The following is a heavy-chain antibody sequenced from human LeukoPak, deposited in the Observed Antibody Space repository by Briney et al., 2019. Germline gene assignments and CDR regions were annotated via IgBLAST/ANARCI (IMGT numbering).Heavy chain of an antibody. J-gene: IGHJ3*02. V-gene: IGHV3-23*01. CDR1: GFTFSSYA. D-gene: IGHD6-19*01. CDR2: ISGSGGST. CDR3: AWQWLVLGAFDI. Sequence: GGSLRLSCAASGFTFSSYAMSWVRQAPGKGLEWVSAISGSGGSTYYADSVKGRFTISRDNSKNTLYLQMNSLRAEDTAVYYCAWQWLVLGAFDIWGQGTMVTVPS.